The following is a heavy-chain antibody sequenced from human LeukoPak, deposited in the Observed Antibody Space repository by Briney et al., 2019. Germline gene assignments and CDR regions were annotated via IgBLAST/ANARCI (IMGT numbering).Heavy chain of an antibody. Sequence: GGSLRLSCAVSGFTFSSYGMHWVRQAPGKGLEWVAVIWYDGSNKYYADSVKGRFTISRDNSKNTLYLQMNSLRAEDTAVYYCAKDWRGYMDVWGKGTTVTVSS. CDR2: IWYDGSNK. V-gene: IGHV3-33*06. J-gene: IGHJ6*03. CDR1: GFTFSSYG. CDR3: AKDWRGYMDV.